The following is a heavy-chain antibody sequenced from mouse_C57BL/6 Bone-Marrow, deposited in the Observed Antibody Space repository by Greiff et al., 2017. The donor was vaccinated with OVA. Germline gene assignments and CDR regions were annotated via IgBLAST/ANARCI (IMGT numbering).Heavy chain of an antibody. V-gene: IGHV5-6*02. J-gene: IGHJ2*01. CDR2: ISSGGSYT. CDR1: GFTFSSYG. Sequence: EVKLMESGGDLVKPGGSLKLSCAASGFTFSSYGMSWVRQTPDKRLEWVATISSGGSYTYYPDSVKGRFTISRDNAKNTLYLQMSSLKSEDTAMYYCARRPGRYYFDYWGQGTTLTVSS. D-gene: IGHD3-3*01. CDR3: ARRPGRYYFDY.